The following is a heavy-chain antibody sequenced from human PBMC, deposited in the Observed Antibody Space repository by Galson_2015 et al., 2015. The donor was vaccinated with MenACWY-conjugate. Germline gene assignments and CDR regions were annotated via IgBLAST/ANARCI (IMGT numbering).Heavy chain of an antibody. D-gene: IGHD5-12*01. Sequence: SLRLSCAASEFTLSGYWMHWVRQAPGKGLVWVSRINSDGSSTSYAESVKGRFTISRDNAKNTLYLQMNSLGAEDTAVYYCTRGNGGYGQYFFDSWGQGTPVTVSS. V-gene: IGHV3-74*01. J-gene: IGHJ4*02. CDR1: EFTLSGYW. CDR2: INSDGSST. CDR3: TRGNGGYGQYFFDS.